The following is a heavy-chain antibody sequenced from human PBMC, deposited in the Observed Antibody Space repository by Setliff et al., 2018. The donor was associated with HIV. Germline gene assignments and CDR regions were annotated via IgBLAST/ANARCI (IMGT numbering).Heavy chain of an antibody. V-gene: IGHV1-18*01. D-gene: IGHD3-10*01. J-gene: IGHJ4*02. CDR3: ATLWLLYYDF. Sequence: GASVKVSCKASDYTLTSYGFTWVRQAPGQGLEWMGWISGYRDTNYAQKFQGRVTMTVDTSTSTAYMELRSLRSDDTAVYYCATLWLLYYDFWGQGTLVTVSS. CDR1: DYTLTSYG. CDR2: ISGYRDT.